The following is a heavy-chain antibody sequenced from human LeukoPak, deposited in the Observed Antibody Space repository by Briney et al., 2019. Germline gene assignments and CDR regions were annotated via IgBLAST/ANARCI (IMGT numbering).Heavy chain of an antibody. V-gene: IGHV3-30-3*01. CDR3: ARDSGPDYVWGSYRYGWFDP. Sequence: GRSLRLSCAASGFTFSSYAMHWVRQAPGKGLEWVAVISYDGSNKYYADSVKGRFTISRDNSKNTLYLQMNSLRAEDTAVYYCARDSGPDYVWGSYRYGWFDPWGQGTLVTVSS. D-gene: IGHD3-16*02. CDR2: ISYDGSNK. CDR1: GFTFSSYA. J-gene: IGHJ5*02.